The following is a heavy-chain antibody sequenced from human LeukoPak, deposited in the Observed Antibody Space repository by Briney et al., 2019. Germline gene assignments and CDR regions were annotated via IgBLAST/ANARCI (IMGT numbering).Heavy chain of an antibody. V-gene: IGHV1-2*02. D-gene: IGHD3-22*01. Sequence: GASVRVSCKASGYTFTSYAMNWVRQAPGQGLEWMGWINPNSGGTNYAQKFQGRVSMTRDTSISTAYMELSRLRSDDTAVYYCYYRVSSGYLTWGQGTLVTVSS. CDR1: GYTFTSYA. CDR2: INPNSGGT. CDR3: YYRVSSGYLT. J-gene: IGHJ4*02.